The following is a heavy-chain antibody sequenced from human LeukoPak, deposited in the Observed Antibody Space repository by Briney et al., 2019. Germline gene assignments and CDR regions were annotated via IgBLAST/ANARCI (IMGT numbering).Heavy chain of an antibody. CDR1: GVTFSSYA. D-gene: IGHD4-17*01. Sequence: QPGGSLRLSCAASGVTFSSYAMSWVRQAPGKGLEWVSAISCSGGSTYYADSVKGRITISHDNSKNTLYLEMNSLRPEDTAVYYCAKNLTTVITFDYGRQQTLVT. J-gene: IGHJ4*02. CDR3: AKNLTTVITFDY. CDR2: ISCSGGST. V-gene: IGHV3-23*01.